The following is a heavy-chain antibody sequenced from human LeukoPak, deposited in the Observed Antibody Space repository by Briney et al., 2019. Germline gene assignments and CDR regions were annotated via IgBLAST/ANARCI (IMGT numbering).Heavy chain of an antibody. CDR2: IYTSGST. V-gene: IGHV4-61*02. D-gene: IGHD3-3*01. Sequence: SQTLSLTCTVSGGSISSGSYYWSWIRQPAGKGLEWIGRIYTSGSTNYNPSLKSRVTISVDTSKNQFSLKLSSVTAADTAVYYCARQPQFDFWSGSHYYYYYMDVWGKGTTVTVSS. J-gene: IGHJ6*03. CDR1: GGSISSGSYY. CDR3: ARQPQFDFWSGSHYYYYYMDV.